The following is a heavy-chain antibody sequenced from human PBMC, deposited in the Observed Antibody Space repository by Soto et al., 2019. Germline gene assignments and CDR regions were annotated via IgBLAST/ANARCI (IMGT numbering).Heavy chain of an antibody. CDR2: INSDGSST. J-gene: IGHJ4*02. Sequence: EVQLVESGGGLVQPGGSLRLSCAASGFTFSSYWMHWVRQAPGKGLMWVSRINSDGSSTSYADSVKGRFTISRDNAKNAPYLQMTSLSVEDTAVYYCESSPSIGDNCWGQGTLVTVSS. CDR1: GFTFSSYW. CDR3: ESSPSIGDNC. D-gene: IGHD3-16*01. V-gene: IGHV3-74*01.